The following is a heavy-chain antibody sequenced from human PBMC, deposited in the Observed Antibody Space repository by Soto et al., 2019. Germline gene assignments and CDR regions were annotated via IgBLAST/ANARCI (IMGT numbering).Heavy chain of an antibody. CDR2: ISSSGHHT. J-gene: IGHJ4*02. Sequence: EVQLLGSGGGLVQPGGSLRLSCAASGFTFSDYAMSWVRQAPGKGLDWVSAISSSGHHTFYAVSVKGRFTISRGNSKNTLYLQVNSLRAEDTAVYYCAKLLRPGLQFFDFWGQGTLVTVSS. D-gene: IGHD4-4*01. CDR3: AKLLRPGLQFFDF. V-gene: IGHV3-23*01. CDR1: GFTFSDYA.